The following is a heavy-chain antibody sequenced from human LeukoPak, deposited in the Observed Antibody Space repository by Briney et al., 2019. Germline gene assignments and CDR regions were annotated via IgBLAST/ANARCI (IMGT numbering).Heavy chain of an antibody. CDR2: INPYSGDT. D-gene: IGHD6-13*01. V-gene: IGHV1-2*02. J-gene: IGHJ4*02. CDR3: ARDQGSLTRSWYTGY. CDR1: GYTFTCYH. Sequence: ASVKVSCKASGYTFTCYHIHWVRQAPGQGLEWMGWINPYSGDTNFAQKFQGRVTMTRDTSITTAYMDLSSLTPDDTAVYFCARDQGSLTRSWYTGYWGQGTQVTVSS.